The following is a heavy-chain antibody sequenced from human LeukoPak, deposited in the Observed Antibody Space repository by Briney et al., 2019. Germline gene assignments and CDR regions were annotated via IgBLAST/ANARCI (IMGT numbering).Heavy chain of an antibody. J-gene: IGHJ4*02. D-gene: IGHD3-22*01. Sequence: SETLSLTCTVSGGSISSSSYYWGWIRQPPGKGLEWIGSIYYSGSTYYNPSLKSRVTISVDTSKNQFSLKLSSVTAADTAVYYCARGYYYDSSGLEFDYWGQGTLVTVSS. CDR1: GGSISSSSYY. CDR3: ARGYYYDSSGLEFDY. V-gene: IGHV4-39*01. CDR2: IYYSGST.